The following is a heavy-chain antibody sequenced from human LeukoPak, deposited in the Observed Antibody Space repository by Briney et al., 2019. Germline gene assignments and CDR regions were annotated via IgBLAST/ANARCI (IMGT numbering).Heavy chain of an antibody. V-gene: IGHV1-69*04. J-gene: IGHJ6*02. CDR3: ARDIRVDYGHYCYGMDV. Sequence: SVKVSCKASGGTFSSYTISWVRQAPGQGLEWMGRIIPMVGVANYAQKFQGRVTIIADKSTSTAYMELSNLRSEDTAVYYCARDIRVDYGHYCYGMDVWGQGTTVTVSS. CDR1: GGTFSSYT. D-gene: IGHD4-17*01. CDR2: IIPMVGVA.